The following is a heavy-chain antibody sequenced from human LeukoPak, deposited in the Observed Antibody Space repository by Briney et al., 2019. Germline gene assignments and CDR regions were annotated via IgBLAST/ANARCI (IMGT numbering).Heavy chain of an antibody. D-gene: IGHD6-6*01. J-gene: IGHJ4*02. Sequence: PGGSLRLSCAASGFTFSSYGMHWVRQAPGKGLEWVAVIWYDGSNKYYADSVKGRFTISRDNSKNTLYLQMNSLRAEDTAVCYCARDLRSRIAARLLLDSSGGYWGQGTLVTVSS. CDR1: GFTFSSYG. CDR2: IWYDGSNK. CDR3: ARDLRSRIAARLLLDSSGGY. V-gene: IGHV3-33*01.